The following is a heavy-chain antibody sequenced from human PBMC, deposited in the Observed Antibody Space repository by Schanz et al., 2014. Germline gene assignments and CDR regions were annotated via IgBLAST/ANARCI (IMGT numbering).Heavy chain of an antibody. D-gene: IGHD2-2*01. Sequence: QVQLQQWGAGLLKPSATLSLTCAVYGGSFSGYYWSWIRQPPGKGLEWIAEINHGGSTTYNPSLKSRVTISVDTSKNQCSLKLGSVTAADTAVDYCARAARRTRVVPLYFDYWGQGTLVTVSS. J-gene: IGHJ4*02. CDR3: ARAARRTRVVPLYFDY. CDR1: GGSFSGYY. V-gene: IGHV4-34*01. CDR2: INHGGST.